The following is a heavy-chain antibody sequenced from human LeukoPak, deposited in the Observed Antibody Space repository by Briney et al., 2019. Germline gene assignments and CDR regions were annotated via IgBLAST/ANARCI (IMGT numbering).Heavy chain of an antibody. Sequence: GGSLRLSCADSGFTFSTYAMGWVRPAPGKGLEWVSSIKAGGGDPFYADSVKGRVTISRDNSKNTLFLQLNSLRAEDTAVYYCAKGGHDFNPFYWWGQGTLVTVSS. CDR3: AKGGHDFNPFYW. D-gene: IGHD2-15*01. V-gene: IGHV3-23*01. CDR2: IKAGGGDP. CDR1: GFTFSTYA. J-gene: IGHJ4*02.